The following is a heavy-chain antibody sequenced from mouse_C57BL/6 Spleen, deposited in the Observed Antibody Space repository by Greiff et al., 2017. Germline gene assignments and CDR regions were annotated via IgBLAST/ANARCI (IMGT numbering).Heavy chain of an antibody. Sequence: VQLQQPGAELVKPGASVKLSCKASGYTFTSYWMHWVKQRPGQGLEWIGMIHPNSGSTNYNEKFKSKATLTVDKSSSTAYMPLSSLTSEDSAVYYCARDYYGSSYVLYWGQGTTLTVSS. CDR3: ARDYYGSSYVLY. D-gene: IGHD1-1*01. CDR2: IHPNSGST. V-gene: IGHV1-64*01. CDR1: GYTFTSYW. J-gene: IGHJ2*01.